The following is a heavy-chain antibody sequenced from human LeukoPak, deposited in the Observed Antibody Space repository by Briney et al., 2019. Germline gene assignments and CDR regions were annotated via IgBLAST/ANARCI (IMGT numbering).Heavy chain of an antibody. J-gene: IGHJ4*02. V-gene: IGHV4-59*01. CDR2: IYYSGST. CDR1: GGSISSYY. CDR3: ARGVVVTAFDY. Sequence: RSSETLSLTCTVSGGSISSYYWSWIRQPPGKGLEWIGYIYYSGSTNYNPSLKSRVTISVDTSKNQFSLKLSSVTAADTAVNYCARGVVVTAFDYWGQGTLVTVSS. D-gene: IGHD2-21*02.